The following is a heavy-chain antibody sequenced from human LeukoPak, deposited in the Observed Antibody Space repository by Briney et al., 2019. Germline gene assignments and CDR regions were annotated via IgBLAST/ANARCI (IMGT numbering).Heavy chain of an antibody. CDR1: GFTFGNYG. Sequence: PGGSLRLSCAASGFTFGNYGMSWVRQAPGKGLEWVSGINWNGGSTGYADSVEGRFTISRDNAKNSLYLQMNSLRAEDTAVYFYARSGYSSTWYLQNFELDYWGQGTLVTVSS. CDR3: ARSGYSSTWYLQNFELDY. D-gene: IGHD2-2*01. V-gene: IGHV3-20*04. J-gene: IGHJ4*02. CDR2: INWNGGST.